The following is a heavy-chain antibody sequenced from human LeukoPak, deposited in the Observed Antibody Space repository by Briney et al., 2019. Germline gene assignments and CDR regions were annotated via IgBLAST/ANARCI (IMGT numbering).Heavy chain of an antibody. D-gene: IGHD2-8*02. Sequence: GGSLRLSCAASGFTFSTFAMIWVRQPPGEGLEWVSSIFPSGGEIHYADSVRGRFTISRDNSKSTLSLQMNSLRAEDTAIYYCATFRQVLLPFESWGQGTLVTVSS. CDR3: ATFRQVLLPFES. J-gene: IGHJ4*02. CDR1: GFTFSTFA. CDR2: IFPSGGEI. V-gene: IGHV3-23*01.